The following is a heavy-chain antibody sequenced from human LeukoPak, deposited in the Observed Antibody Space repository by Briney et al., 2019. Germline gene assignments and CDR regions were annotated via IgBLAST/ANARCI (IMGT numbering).Heavy chain of an antibody. CDR3: ARAENYYDSSGYSFWAP. CDR2: INPSGGST. J-gene: IGHJ5*02. V-gene: IGHV1-46*01. D-gene: IGHD3-22*01. Sequence: GASVKVSCKASGYTFTSYGISWVRQAPGQGLEWMGIINPSGGSTSYAQKFQGRVTMTRDTSTSTVYMELSSLRSEDTAVYYCARAENYYDSSGYSFWAPWGQGTLVTVSS. CDR1: GYTFTSYG.